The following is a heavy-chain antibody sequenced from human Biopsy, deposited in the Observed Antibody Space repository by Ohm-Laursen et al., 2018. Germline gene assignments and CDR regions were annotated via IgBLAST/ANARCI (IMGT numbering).Heavy chain of an antibody. CDR3: ARDRYYGSANYFGYYNMDV. CDR2: IWYDGSNK. J-gene: IGHJ6*02. V-gene: IGHV3-33*01. Sequence: SLRLSCTASGFTFSSYGMHWARQAPGKGLEWVAVIWYDGSNKYYADSVKGRFTISRDNSKNTLFLQMNNLRAEDTAVYYCARDRYYGSANYFGYYNMDVWGQGTTVTVSS. D-gene: IGHD3-10*01. CDR1: GFTFSSYG.